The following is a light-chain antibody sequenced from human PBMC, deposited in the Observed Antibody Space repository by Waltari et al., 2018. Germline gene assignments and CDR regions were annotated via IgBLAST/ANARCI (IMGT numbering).Light chain of an antibody. V-gene: IGLV1-44*01. J-gene: IGLJ3*02. CDR1: RSNTGSKT. CDR2: KNN. CDR3: ATWDDSLAAWV. Sequence: QSVLTQPPSASGTPGQRVTISCSGSRSNTGSKTVNWYQQSPGTAPKVLIYKNNQRPSGVPDRFSGSKSGTSGSLAISGIQSEDEADYYCATWDDSLAAWVFGGGTKLTVL.